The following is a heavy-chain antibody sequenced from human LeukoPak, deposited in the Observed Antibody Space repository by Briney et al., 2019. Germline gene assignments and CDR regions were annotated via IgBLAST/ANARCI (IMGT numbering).Heavy chain of an antibody. CDR1: GGSFSGYY. Sequence: PSETLSLTCAVYGGSFSGYYWSWIRQPPGKGLEWIGEINHSGSTNYNPSLKSRVTISVDTSKNQFSLKLSSVPAADTAVYYCARSITIFGVVQSIRRWFDLWGQRTLVSVSS. CDR2: INHSGST. V-gene: IGHV4-34*01. J-gene: IGHJ5*02. CDR3: ARSITIFGVVQSIRRWFDL. D-gene: IGHD3-3*01.